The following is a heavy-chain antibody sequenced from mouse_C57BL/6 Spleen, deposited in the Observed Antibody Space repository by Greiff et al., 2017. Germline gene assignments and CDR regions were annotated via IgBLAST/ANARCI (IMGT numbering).Heavy chain of an antibody. CDR2: INPNNGGT. J-gene: IGHJ4*01. CDR3: ARDDYYPMDY. Sequence: VQLQQSGPELVKPGASVTIPCKASGYTFTDYNMDWVKQSHGKSLEWIGDINPNNGGTIYNQKFKGKATLTVDKSSSTAYMELLSLTSEDTAVYYCARDDYYPMDYWGQGTSVTVSS. V-gene: IGHV1-18*01. CDR1: GYTFTDYN.